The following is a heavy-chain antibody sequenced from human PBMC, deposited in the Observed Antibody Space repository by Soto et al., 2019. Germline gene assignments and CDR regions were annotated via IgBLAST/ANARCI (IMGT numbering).Heavy chain of an antibody. V-gene: IGHV1-46*02. CDR3: ATESGYGHYFDY. CDR1: GYTFNAFY. D-gene: IGHD5-12*01. Sequence: ASVKVSCKAFGYTFNAFYMHWVRQAPGQGLEWMGVINPSGDGTSYAQKFQGRVTMTKNTLYLQMNSLRAEDTAVYYCATESGYGHYFDYWGQGTLVTV. J-gene: IGHJ4*02. CDR2: INPSGDGT.